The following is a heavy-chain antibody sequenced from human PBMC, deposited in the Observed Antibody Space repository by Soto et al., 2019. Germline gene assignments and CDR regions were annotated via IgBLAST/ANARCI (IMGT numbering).Heavy chain of an antibody. CDR3: ARGYHDISGYGLLDY. CDR1: GGSVSSGVYC. D-gene: IGHD3-22*01. J-gene: IGHJ4*02. CDR2: IYYSGST. Sequence: QVQLQESGPGLVKPSQTLSLTCTVSGGSVSSGVYCWSWIRQHPGEGLEWIGYIYYSGSTYYNPSLKSRVTISVDTSKNQFSLRLSSVTAADTAVYYCARGYHDISGYGLLDYWGQGTLVSVSS. V-gene: IGHV4-31*03.